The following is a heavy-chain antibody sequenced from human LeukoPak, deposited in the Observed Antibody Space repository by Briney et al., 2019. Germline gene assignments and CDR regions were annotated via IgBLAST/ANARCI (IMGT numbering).Heavy chain of an antibody. D-gene: IGHD3-9*01. V-gene: IGHV1-69*13. CDR1: GGTFSSYA. CDR3: ARGGDGDILTGLVFDY. Sequence: SVKVSCKASGGTFSSYAISWVRQAPGQGLEWMGGIIPIFGTANYAQKFQGRVTITADESTSTAYMELSSLRSEDTAVYYCARGGDGDILTGLVFDYWGQGTLVTVSS. CDR2: IIPIFGTA. J-gene: IGHJ4*02.